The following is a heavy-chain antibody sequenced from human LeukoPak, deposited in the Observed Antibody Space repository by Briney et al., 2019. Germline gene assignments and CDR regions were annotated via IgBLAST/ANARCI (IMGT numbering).Heavy chain of an antibody. D-gene: IGHD1-26*01. Sequence: SVKVSCKASGGTFSSYAISWVRQAPGQGLEWMGGIIPIFGTANYAQKFQGRVTMTTDTSTSTAYMELRSLRSDDTAVYYCARPRGELLPDYWGQGTLVTVSS. CDR2: IIPIFGTA. J-gene: IGHJ4*02. V-gene: IGHV1-69*05. CDR3: ARPRGELLPDY. CDR1: GGTFSSYA.